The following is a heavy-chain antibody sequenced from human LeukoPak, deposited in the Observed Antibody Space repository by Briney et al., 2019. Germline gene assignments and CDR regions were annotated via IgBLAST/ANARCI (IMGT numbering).Heavy chain of an antibody. V-gene: IGHV1-2*02. CDR3: ARVLARYGNLDY. J-gene: IGHJ4*02. CDR1: GYTFTDYY. Sequence: ASVKVSCKASGYTFTDYYIHWVRQAPGQGLEWMGWNNPNSGGTNYTQKFQGRVTMTRDTSISTAYLELNRLTSDDTAVYYCARVLARYGNLDYWGQGALVTVSS. CDR2: NNPNSGGT. D-gene: IGHD1-14*01.